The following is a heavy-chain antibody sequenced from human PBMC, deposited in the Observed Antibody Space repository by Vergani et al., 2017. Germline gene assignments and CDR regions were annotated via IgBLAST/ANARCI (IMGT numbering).Heavy chain of an antibody. Sequence: QVQLVQSGAEVKKPGASVKVSCKASGYTFTSYGISWVRQAPGQGLEWMGWISAYNGNTNYAQKLQGRVTMTTDTSTSTDYMELMSLRSDDTAVYYCAIPSVVRGVLGYGMDVWGQGTTVTVSS. CDR3: AIPSVVRGVLGYGMDV. CDR1: GYTFTSYG. V-gene: IGHV1-18*01. J-gene: IGHJ6*02. CDR2: ISAYNGNT. D-gene: IGHD3-10*01.